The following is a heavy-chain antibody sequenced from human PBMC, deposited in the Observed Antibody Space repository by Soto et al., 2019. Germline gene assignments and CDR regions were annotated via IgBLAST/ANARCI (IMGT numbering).Heavy chain of an antibody. V-gene: IGHV1-69*11. CDR3: VRDLGSGYDPGDY. J-gene: IGHJ4*02. D-gene: IGHD5-12*01. CDR2: IIPILGTT. CDR1: GGTFTIFA. Sequence: QVQLVQSGAEVKKPGSSVKVSCKASGGTFTIFAVSWGRQAHGQGLEWMGGIIPILGTTNYAQRFQGRITISGDESTSTAYMELSSLKSEDTAMYYCVRDLGSGYDPGDYWGQGTLVTVSS.